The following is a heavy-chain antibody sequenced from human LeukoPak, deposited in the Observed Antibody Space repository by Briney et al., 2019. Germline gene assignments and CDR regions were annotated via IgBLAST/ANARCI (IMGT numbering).Heavy chain of an antibody. V-gene: IGHV3-23*01. Sequence: GGSLRLSCAASGFTFSSYAMSWVRQAPGKGLEWVSGLSGSGGNTIYADSVKGRFTISRDNSKNTMFLQMNSLRAEDTAVYYCAKELSGGWPFDYWGQGALVTVSS. J-gene: IGHJ4*02. D-gene: IGHD6-19*01. CDR2: LSGSGGNT. CDR1: GFTFSSYA. CDR3: AKELSGGWPFDY.